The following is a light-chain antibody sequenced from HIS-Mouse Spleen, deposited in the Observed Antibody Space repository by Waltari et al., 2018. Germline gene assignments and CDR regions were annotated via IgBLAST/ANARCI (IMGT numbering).Light chain of an antibody. J-gene: IGLJ3*02. Sequence: SYVLTQPPSVSVAPGQTARITCGGNNLGRTSVPWYQQKPGQAPVLVVYDDSDRPSGIPERFSGSNSGNTATLTISRVEAGDEADYYCQVWDSSSDHPVFGGGTKLTVL. CDR3: QVWDSSSDHPV. CDR2: DDS. V-gene: IGLV3-21*02. CDR1: NLGRTS.